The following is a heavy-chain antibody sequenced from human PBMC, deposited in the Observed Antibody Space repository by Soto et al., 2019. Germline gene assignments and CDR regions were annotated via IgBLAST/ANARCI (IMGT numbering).Heavy chain of an antibody. V-gene: IGHV3-21*01. CDR2: ISSSSSYI. CDR3: VRARATDSRPDY. J-gene: IGHJ4*02. CDR1: GFTFSLYS. D-gene: IGHD3-22*01. Sequence: LRLSFEASGFTFSLYSMVWVRQAPGEGLEWVSSISSSSSYIYYADSLKGRISISRDNAKNSLYLQMDSLRVEDTATYYCVRARATDSRPDYWGQGTLVTVSS.